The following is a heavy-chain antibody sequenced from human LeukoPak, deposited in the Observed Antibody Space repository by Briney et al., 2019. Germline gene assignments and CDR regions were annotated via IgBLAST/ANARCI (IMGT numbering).Heavy chain of an antibody. CDR1: GYTFTGYY. Sequence: ASVKVSCKASGYTFTGYYMHWVRQAPGQGLEWMGWINPNSGGTNYAQKFQGWVTMTRDTSISTAYMELSRPRSDDTAVYCCARGLLWFGEPTLDYWGQGTLVTVSS. CDR2: INPNSGGT. V-gene: IGHV1-2*04. D-gene: IGHD3-10*01. CDR3: ARGLLWFGEPTLDY. J-gene: IGHJ4*02.